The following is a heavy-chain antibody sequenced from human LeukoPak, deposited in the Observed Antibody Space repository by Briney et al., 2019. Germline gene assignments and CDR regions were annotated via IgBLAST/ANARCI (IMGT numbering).Heavy chain of an antibody. V-gene: IGHV3-33*08. J-gene: IGHJ6*02. D-gene: IGHD2-21*01. CDR1: GFTFSSYA. Sequence: PGGSLRLSCAASGFTFSSYAMHWVRRAPGKGLEWVAVIWYDGSNKYYADSVKGRFTISRDNSKNTLYLQMNSLRAEDTAVYYCATYRGEWDAMDVWGQGTTVTVSS. CDR3: ATYRGEWDAMDV. CDR2: IWYDGSNK.